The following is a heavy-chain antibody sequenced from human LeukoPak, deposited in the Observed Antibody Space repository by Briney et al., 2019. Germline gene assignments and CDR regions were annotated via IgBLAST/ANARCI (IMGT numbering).Heavy chain of an antibody. D-gene: IGHD3-10*01. CDR1: GGSISSYY. J-gene: IGHJ5*02. CDR2: IYYSGST. V-gene: IGHV4-59*01. Sequence: PSETLSLTCTVSGGSISSYYWSWIRQPPGKGLEWIGYIYYSGSTNYNPSLKSRVTISVDTSKNQFSLKLSSVTAADTAVYYCALWFGAPFNWFDPWGQGTLVTVSS. CDR3: ALWFGAPFNWFDP.